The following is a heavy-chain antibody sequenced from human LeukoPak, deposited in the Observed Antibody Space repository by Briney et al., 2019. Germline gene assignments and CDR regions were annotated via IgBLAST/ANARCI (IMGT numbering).Heavy chain of an antibody. CDR3: ARGVIRYYYMDV. V-gene: IGHV1-69*13. J-gene: IGHJ6*03. D-gene: IGHD2/OR15-2a*01. CDR2: IIPIFGTA. Sequence: ASVKVSCKASGGTFSSYAISWVRQAPGQGLEWMGGIIPIFGTANYAQKFQGRVTITADESTSTAYMELSSLRSEDTAVYYCARGVIRYYYMDVWGKGTTVTVSS. CDR1: GGTFSSYA.